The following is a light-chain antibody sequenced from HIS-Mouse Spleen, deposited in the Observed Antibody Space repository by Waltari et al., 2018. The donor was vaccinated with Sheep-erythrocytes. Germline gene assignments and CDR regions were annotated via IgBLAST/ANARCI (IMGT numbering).Light chain of an antibody. J-gene: IGLJ1*01. CDR3: SSYTSSSTLYV. Sequence: QSALTQPASVSGSPGQSITISCPGTSSDVGGYNYVPWYQTHPGKAPKPMIYEVSNRPSGVSNRFSGSKSGNTASLTISGLQAEDEADYYCSSYTSSSTLYVFGTGTKVTVL. V-gene: IGLV2-14*01. CDR2: EVS. CDR1: SSDVGGYNY.